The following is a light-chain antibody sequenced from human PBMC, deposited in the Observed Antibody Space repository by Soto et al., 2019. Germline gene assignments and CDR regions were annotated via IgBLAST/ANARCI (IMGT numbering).Light chain of an antibody. CDR1: QSVGRN. V-gene: IGKV3-15*01. CDR2: AAS. J-gene: IGKJ3*01. CDR3: PEYSKWPLFT. Sequence: EIVVTQSPGILSVSPGDRATLSCRASQSVGRNLAWYQQKPGQAPTLLIYAASTRATGLPARFSGSGSGTDFILTISSLQSEDFAVYYCPEYSKWPLFTFGPGTRVDIK.